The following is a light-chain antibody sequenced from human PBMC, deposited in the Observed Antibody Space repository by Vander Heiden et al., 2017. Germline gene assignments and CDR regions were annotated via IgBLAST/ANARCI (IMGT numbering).Light chain of an antibody. CDR1: QSVSSN. V-gene: IGKV3-15*01. CDR3: QQYNNWPPWT. J-gene: IGKJ1*01. Sequence: EIVMTQSPATLSVSPGERATLSCRASQSVSSNLAWYQQKPGQAPRLLIYGASTRATGIPARLSGSGSGTEFTLTISSLQSEDFAVYYCQQYNNWPPWTFGQGTKVXIK. CDR2: GAS.